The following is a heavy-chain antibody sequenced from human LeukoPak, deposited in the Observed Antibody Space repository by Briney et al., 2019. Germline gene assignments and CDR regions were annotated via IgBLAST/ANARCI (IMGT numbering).Heavy chain of an antibody. J-gene: IGHJ4*02. CDR2: ISYDGSNK. Sequence: GGSLRLSCAASGFTFSSYAMHWVRQAPGKGLEWVAVISYDGSNKYYADSVKGRFTISRDNSKNTLYLQMNSLRAEDTAVYYCARSSSLYDYVWGSFLDYWGQGTLVTVSS. D-gene: IGHD3-16*01. CDR3: ARSSSLYDYVWGSFLDY. V-gene: IGHV3-30*04. CDR1: GFTFSSYA.